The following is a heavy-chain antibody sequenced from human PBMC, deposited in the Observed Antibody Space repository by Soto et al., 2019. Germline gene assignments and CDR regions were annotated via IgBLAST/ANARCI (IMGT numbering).Heavy chain of an antibody. CDR3: ARRMLSGLMFGSNFDY. V-gene: IGHV1-18*01. CDR1: GYTFTSYG. J-gene: IGHJ4*02. Sequence: ASVKVSCKASGYTFTSYGISWVRQAPGQGLEWMGWISAYNGNTNYAQKLQGRVTMTTDTSTSTAYMELRSLRAEDTAVYFCARRMLSGLMFGSNFDYWGLGTLVTVSS. CDR2: ISAYNGNT. D-gene: IGHD3-10*02.